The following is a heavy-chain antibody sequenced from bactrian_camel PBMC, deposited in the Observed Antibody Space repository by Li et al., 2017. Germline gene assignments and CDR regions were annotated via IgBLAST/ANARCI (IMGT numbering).Heavy chain of an antibody. CDR1: EATRC. CDR2: FSAAGST. J-gene: IGHJ4*01. Sequence: HVQLVESGGGSAQPGGSLRSSCAASEATRCMAWFRQAPGKEREGILFFSAAGSTWTDASVQGRFTGSKEPVKNTVYLQMNSLKTEDTAVYICAKGADGLWYFGPGTQVTVS. V-gene: IGHV3S53*01. D-gene: IGHD6*01.